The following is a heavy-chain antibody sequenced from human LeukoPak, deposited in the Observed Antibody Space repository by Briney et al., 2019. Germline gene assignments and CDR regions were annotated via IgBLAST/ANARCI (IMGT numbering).Heavy chain of an antibody. CDR1: GASISSYY. Sequence: PSETLSLTCAVYGASISSYYWSWIRQPAGKGLEWIGRIYTSGRTNSNPSLKSRVTMSVDTSKNQFSLKLSSVTAADTAVYYCARAVGSGSFQTYYYFMDVWGKGTTVTISS. D-gene: IGHD3-10*01. V-gene: IGHV4-59*10. J-gene: IGHJ6*03. CDR3: ARAVGSGSFQTYYYFMDV. CDR2: IYTSGRT.